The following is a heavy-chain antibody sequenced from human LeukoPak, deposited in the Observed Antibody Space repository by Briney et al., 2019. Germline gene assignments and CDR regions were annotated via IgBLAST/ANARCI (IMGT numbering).Heavy chain of an antibody. CDR1: GFTFSSSA. J-gene: IGHJ4*02. Sequence: GGSLRLSCAASGFTFSSSAMAWVRQAPGKGLEWVSSINPSGGVTYYADSVEGRFTISRDNSRDTLSLQMSSLRVEDTGVYFCAKGGPSYSYGLFEKWGQGTLVAVSS. D-gene: IGHD5-18*01. CDR2: INPSGGVT. V-gene: IGHV3-23*01. CDR3: AKGGPSYSYGLFEK.